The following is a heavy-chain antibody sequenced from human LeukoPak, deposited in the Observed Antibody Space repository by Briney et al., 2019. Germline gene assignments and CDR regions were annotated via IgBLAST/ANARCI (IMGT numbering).Heavy chain of an antibody. Sequence: NPGGSLRLSCAASGFTFNTYGMNWVRQAPGKGLEWVSSISSGSTYIYYADSVKGRFTISRDNAKDSLHLQMNSLRAEDTAVYYCTCGYTYGRYYMDVWGKGTTVTVSS. V-gene: IGHV3-21*01. D-gene: IGHD2-2*02. CDR3: TCGYTYGRYYMDV. CDR2: ISSGSTYI. J-gene: IGHJ6*03. CDR1: GFTFNTYG.